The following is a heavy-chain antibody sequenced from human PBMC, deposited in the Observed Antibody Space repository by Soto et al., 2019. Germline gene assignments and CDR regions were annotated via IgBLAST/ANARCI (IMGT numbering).Heavy chain of an antibody. J-gene: IGHJ5*02. Sequence: TSETLSLTCAVSGGSISSSNWWSWVRQPPGKGLEWIGEIYHSGSTNYNPSLKSRVTISVDKSKNQFSLKLSSVTAADTAVYYCARDLIIDDYVWGSSRRTIPAGFDPWGQGTLVT. CDR3: ARDLIIDDYVWGSSRRTIPAGFDP. CDR2: IYHSGST. V-gene: IGHV4-4*02. CDR1: GGSISSSNW. D-gene: IGHD3-16*02.